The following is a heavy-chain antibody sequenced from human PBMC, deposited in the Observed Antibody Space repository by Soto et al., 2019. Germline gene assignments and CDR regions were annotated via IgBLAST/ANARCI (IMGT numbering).Heavy chain of an antibody. Sequence: ASVKVSCKASGYTFTSYGISWVRQAPGQGLEWMGIINPSGGSTSYAQKFQGRVTMTRDTSTSTVYMELSSLRSEDTAVYYCARGGFYCTNGVCHDYWGQGTLVTVSS. D-gene: IGHD2-8*01. V-gene: IGHV1-46*01. CDR2: INPSGGST. CDR3: ARGGFYCTNGVCHDY. CDR1: GYTFTSYG. J-gene: IGHJ4*01.